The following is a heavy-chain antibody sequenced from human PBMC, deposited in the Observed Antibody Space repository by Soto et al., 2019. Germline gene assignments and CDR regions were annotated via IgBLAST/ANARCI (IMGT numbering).Heavy chain of an antibody. CDR2: ISYDGSNK. Sequence: GGSLRLSCAASGFTFSSYGMHWVRQAPGKGLEWVAVISYDGSNKYYADSVKGRFTISRDSSKNTLYLQMNSLRAEDTAVYYCPKAVVLGATTGLGDYYYYYGMDVWGQGTTVTVSS. V-gene: IGHV3-30*18. CDR1: GFTFSSYG. D-gene: IGHD1-26*01. CDR3: PKAVVLGATTGLGDYYYYYGMDV. J-gene: IGHJ6*02.